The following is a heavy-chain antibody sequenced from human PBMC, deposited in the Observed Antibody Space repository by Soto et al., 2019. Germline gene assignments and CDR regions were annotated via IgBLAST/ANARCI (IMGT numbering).Heavy chain of an antibody. CDR3: ARDRGATNWFDP. Sequence: GGSLRLSCAASGFTFSSFWMHWVRQAPGEGPVWVSHITSDGSGTNYADSVKGRFTISRDNAKNTLYLQMNSLRAEDTAVYYCARDRGATNWFDPWGQGTLVTVSS. J-gene: IGHJ5*02. CDR2: ITSDGSGT. D-gene: IGHD1-26*01. CDR1: GFTFSSFW. V-gene: IGHV3-74*01.